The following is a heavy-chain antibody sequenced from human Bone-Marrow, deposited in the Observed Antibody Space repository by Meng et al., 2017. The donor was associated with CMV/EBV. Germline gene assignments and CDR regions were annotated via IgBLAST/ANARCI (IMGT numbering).Heavy chain of an antibody. CDR1: GFTFSSYS. J-gene: IGHJ5*02. V-gene: IGHV3-21*04. CDR2: ISSSSSYI. Sequence: GESLKISCAASGFTFSSYSMNWVRQAPGKGLEWVSSISSSSSYIYYADSVKGRFTISRDNAKNSLYLQMNSLRAEDAALYYCARDQEPDFLSGYYSGWFDPWGQGTLVTVSS. CDR3: ARDQEPDFLSGYYSGWFDP. D-gene: IGHD3-3*01.